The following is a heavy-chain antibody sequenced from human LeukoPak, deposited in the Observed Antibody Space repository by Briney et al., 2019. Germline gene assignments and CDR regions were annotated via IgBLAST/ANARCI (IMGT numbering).Heavy chain of an antibody. CDR1: GGSFSGYY. CDR2: INHSGST. D-gene: IGHD3-10*01. CDR3: AREAWYYYGSGRGRDYYYYMDV. J-gene: IGHJ6*03. V-gene: IGHV4-34*01. Sequence: PSETLSLTCAVYGGSFSGYYWSWIRQPPGKGLEWIGEINHSGSTNYNPSLKSRVTMSVDTSKNQVSLKLSSVTAADTAVYYCAREAWYYYGSGRGRDYYYYMDVWGKGATVTISS.